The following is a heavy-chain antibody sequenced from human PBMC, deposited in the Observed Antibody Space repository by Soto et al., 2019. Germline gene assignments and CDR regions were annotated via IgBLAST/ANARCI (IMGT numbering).Heavy chain of an antibody. D-gene: IGHD4-17*01. CDR2: INPSGGST. J-gene: IGHJ6*02. CDR1: GYTFTSYY. V-gene: IGHV1-46*01. Sequence: ASVKVSCKASGYTFTSYYMHWVRQAPGQGLEWMGIINPSGGSTSYAQKFQGRVTMTRDTSTSTVYMELSSLRSEDTAVYYCASSALTTAAYYYYGMDVWGQGTTVTVSS. CDR3: ASSALTTAAYYYYGMDV.